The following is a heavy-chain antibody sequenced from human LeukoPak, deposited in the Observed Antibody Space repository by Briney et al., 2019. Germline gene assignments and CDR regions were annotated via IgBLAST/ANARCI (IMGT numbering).Heavy chain of an antibody. J-gene: IGHJ4*02. Sequence: GGSLRLSCAASGFTFSSYSMNWVRQAPGKGLEWVSSISSSSSYIYYADSVKGRFTISRDNAKNSLYLQMNSLRADDTAVYYCARVGYSSGWRAPDFDYWGQGTLVTVSS. V-gene: IGHV3-21*01. CDR2: ISSSSSYI. CDR3: ARVGYSSGWRAPDFDY. D-gene: IGHD6-19*01. CDR1: GFTFSSYS.